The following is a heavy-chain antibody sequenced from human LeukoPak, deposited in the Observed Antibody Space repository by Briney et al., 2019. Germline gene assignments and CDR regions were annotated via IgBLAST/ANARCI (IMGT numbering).Heavy chain of an antibody. V-gene: IGHV4-31*03. D-gene: IGHD3-22*01. CDR3: ARGGQKRYYYDSSGLFDY. J-gene: IGHJ4*02. CDR1: GGSISSGGYY. CDR2: IYYSGST. Sequence: PSQTLSLTCTVSGGSISSGGYYWSWIRQHPGKGLEWIGYIYYSGSTYYNPSLKSRVTISVDTSKNQFSLKLSSVTAADTAVYYCARGGQKRYYYDSSGLFDYWGQGTLVTVSS.